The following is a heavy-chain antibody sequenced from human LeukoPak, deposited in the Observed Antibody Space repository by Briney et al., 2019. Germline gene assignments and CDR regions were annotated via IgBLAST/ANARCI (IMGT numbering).Heavy chain of an antibody. CDR3: AREPNCGGDCYSRYFDY. CDR1: GFSFSTYG. Sequence: GGSLRLSCAASGFSFSTYGMHWVRQAPGKGLEWLSYISGSSRTIDYADSVKGRFTISRDNAKNSLYLQMNSLRAEDTALYYCAREPNCGGDCYSRYFDYWGQGTLATVSS. V-gene: IGHV3-48*04. CDR2: ISGSSRTI. J-gene: IGHJ4*02. D-gene: IGHD2-21*02.